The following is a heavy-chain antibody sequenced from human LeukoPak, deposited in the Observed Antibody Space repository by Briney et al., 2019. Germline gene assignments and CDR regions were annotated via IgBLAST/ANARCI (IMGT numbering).Heavy chain of an antibody. Sequence: GGSLRLSCAASGFTFSSYGMHWVRQAPGKGLEWVAVIWYDGSNKYYADSVKGRFTISRDNSKNTLYLQMNSLRAEDTAVYYCARALDSLPAGYWGQGTLVTVSS. CDR3: ARALDSLPAGY. J-gene: IGHJ4*02. V-gene: IGHV3-33*01. CDR1: GFTFSSYG. D-gene: IGHD6-25*01. CDR2: IWYDGSNK.